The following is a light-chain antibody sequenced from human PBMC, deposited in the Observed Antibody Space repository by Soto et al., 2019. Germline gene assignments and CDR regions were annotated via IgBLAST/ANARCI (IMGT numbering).Light chain of an antibody. J-gene: IGLJ1*01. CDR3: SSYAGGGTYV. Sequence: QSVLTQPPSASGTPGQRVTISCSGGSSNIGRNAVNWYQHIPGTAPKLLIYSHDQRPSGVPDRFSGSKSGTSASLAISGLQSEDEADYYCSSYAGGGTYVFGTGTKLTVL. CDR2: SHD. V-gene: IGLV1-44*01. CDR1: SSNIGRNA.